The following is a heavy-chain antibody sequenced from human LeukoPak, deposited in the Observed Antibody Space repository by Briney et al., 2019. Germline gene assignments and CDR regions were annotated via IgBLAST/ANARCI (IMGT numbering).Heavy chain of an antibody. J-gene: IGHJ4*02. Sequence: SETLSLTCTVSGGSISSYYWSWIRQPPGKGLEWIGYIYYSGSTNCNPSLRSRVTISVDTSKNQFSLKLSSVTAADTAVYYCARGAQSYDFWSGYYFDYWGQGTLVTVSS. V-gene: IGHV4-59*01. CDR1: GGSISSYY. CDR3: ARGAQSYDFWSGYYFDY. CDR2: IYYSGST. D-gene: IGHD3-3*01.